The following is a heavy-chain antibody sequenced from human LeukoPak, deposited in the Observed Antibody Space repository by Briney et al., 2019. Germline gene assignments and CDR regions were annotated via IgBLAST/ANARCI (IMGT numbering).Heavy chain of an antibody. CDR3: AKPKNNWNDWNAFDI. Sequence: PGGSLRLSCAASGFTFSSYGMHWVRQAPGKGLEWVAFIRYDGSNKYYADSVKGRFTISRDNSKNTLYLQMNSLRAEDTAVYYCAKPKNNWNDWNAFDIWGQGTMVTVSS. CDR2: IRYDGSNK. V-gene: IGHV3-30*02. CDR1: GFTFSSYG. J-gene: IGHJ3*02. D-gene: IGHD1-20*01.